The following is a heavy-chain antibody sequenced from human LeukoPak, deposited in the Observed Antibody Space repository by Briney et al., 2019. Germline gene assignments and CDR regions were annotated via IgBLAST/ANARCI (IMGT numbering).Heavy chain of an antibody. CDR1: GGSISSGGYY. CDR3: ARVVIANPGFDY. Sequence: SETLSLTCTVSGGSISSGGYYWSWIRQHPGKGLEWIGYIYYSGSTYYNPSLKSRVTISVDTSKNQFSLKLSSVTAADTAVYYCARVVIANPGFDYWGQGTLVTVSS. V-gene: IGHV4-31*03. D-gene: IGHD3-16*02. CDR2: IYYSGST. J-gene: IGHJ4*02.